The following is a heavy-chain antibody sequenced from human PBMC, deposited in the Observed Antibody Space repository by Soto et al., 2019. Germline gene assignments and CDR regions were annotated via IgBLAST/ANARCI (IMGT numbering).Heavy chain of an antibody. D-gene: IGHD3-9*01. J-gene: IGHJ4*01. CDR2: ISAYNGNT. CDR3: ARDNCDILTGPPGP. V-gene: IGHV1-18*01. CDR1: GYTFTSYG. Sequence: ASVKVSCKASGYTFTSYGISWVRQAPGQGLEWMGWISAYNGNTNYAQKLQGRVTMTTDTSTSTAYMELRSLRSDDTAVYYCARDNCDILTGPPGPWGQGTLVTVSS.